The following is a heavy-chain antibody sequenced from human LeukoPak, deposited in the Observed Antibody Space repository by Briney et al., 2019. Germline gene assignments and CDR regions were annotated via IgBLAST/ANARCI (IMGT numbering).Heavy chain of an antibody. CDR1: GFTFSSYS. CDR3: ARDFVAAAGTEGFDY. J-gene: IGHJ4*02. D-gene: IGHD6-13*01. V-gene: IGHV3-21*01. CDR2: ISSSSSYI. Sequence: GGSLRLSCAASGFTFSSYSMNWVRQAPGKGLEWASSISSSSSYIYYADSVKGRFTISRDNAKNSLYLQMNSLRAEDTAVYYCARDFVAAAGTEGFDYWAREPWSPSPQ.